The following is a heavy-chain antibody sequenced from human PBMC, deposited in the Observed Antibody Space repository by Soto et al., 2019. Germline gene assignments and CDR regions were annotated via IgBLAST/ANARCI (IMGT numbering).Heavy chain of an antibody. Sequence: ASVKVSCKASGYTFTGYYMHWVRQAPGQGLEWMGWINPNSGGTNYAQKFQGRVTMTRDTSISTAYMEPSRLRSDDTVVYYCASSALPSIAVADYYYGMDVWGQGTTVTVSS. CDR3: ASSALPSIAVADYYYGMDV. D-gene: IGHD6-19*01. CDR2: INPNSGGT. CDR1: GYTFTGYY. V-gene: IGHV1-2*02. J-gene: IGHJ6*02.